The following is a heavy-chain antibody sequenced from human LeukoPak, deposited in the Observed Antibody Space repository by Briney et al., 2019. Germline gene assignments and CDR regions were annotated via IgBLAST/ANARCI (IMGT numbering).Heavy chain of an antibody. V-gene: IGHV3-30*03. CDR3: ATGSDFYYAS. CDR1: GFTFTRNC. J-gene: IGHJ5*02. CDR2: IPHDGSNA. Sequence: PGGSLRLSCVASGFTFTRNCMHWVRQAPGKGLEWVAAIPHDGSNALYADSVKGRFTVSRDDSKSTQYLQMNSLRIEDSAMYYCATGSDFYYASWGQGTLVTVSS. D-gene: IGHD3-3*01.